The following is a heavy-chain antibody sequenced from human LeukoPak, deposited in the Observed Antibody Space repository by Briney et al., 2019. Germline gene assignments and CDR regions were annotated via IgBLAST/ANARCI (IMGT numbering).Heavy chain of an antibody. V-gene: IGHV4-59*11. CDR1: GGSLSSHF. D-gene: IGHD6-19*01. CDR3: ARGSSGWDLGAFDI. Sequence: SETLSLTCTVSGGSLSSHFWSWIRQPPGKVLEWIGYIYYSGGTNYNPSLKSRVTISVDTSKNQFSLKLSSVTAADTAMYYCARGSSGWDLGAFDIWGQGTMVTVSS. J-gene: IGHJ3*02. CDR2: IYYSGGT.